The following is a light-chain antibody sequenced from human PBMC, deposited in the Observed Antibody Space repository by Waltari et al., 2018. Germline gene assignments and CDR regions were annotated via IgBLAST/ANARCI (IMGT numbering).Light chain of an antibody. V-gene: IGLV1-40*01. J-gene: IGLJ2*01. CDR3: QSYDSSLSGSV. Sequence: QSGLTQPPSVSGAPGQRVTISCTGSSSNIGAGYDVHWYQLLPGTAPKLLIYGRSKRPSGGPDQFSGSKSGTSASLAITGLQAEDEAGYYCQSYDSSLSGSVFGGGTKLTGL. CDR2: GRS. CDR1: SSNIGAGYD.